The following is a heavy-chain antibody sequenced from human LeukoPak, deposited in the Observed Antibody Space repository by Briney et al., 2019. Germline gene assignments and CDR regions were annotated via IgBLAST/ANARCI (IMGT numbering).Heavy chain of an antibody. CDR3: AKAFFSGSGGNHKHFDS. D-gene: IGHD3-10*01. J-gene: IGHJ4*02. V-gene: IGHV3-23*01. CDR1: GFTFSNFA. Sequence: PGGYLRLSCAASGFTFSNFAMSWVRQAPGKGLEWVSAMSSVTYYADSVKGRFAISRDDSKSTLFLQMNSLRAEDTAVYYCAKAFFSGSGGNHKHFDSWGQGTLVTVSS. CDR2: MSSVT.